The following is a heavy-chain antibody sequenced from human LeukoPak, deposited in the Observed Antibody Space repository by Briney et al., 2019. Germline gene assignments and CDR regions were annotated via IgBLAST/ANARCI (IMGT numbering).Heavy chain of an antibody. CDR3: ASFPYYDFWSGYYTDYFDY. J-gene: IGHJ4*02. V-gene: IGHV3-7*03. D-gene: IGHD3-3*01. CDR2: IKQDGSEK. CDR1: GFTFSNYW. Sequence: GGSLRLSCAASGFTFSNYWMTWVRQAPGKGLEWVANIKQDGSEKYYVDSVKGRFTISRDNAKNSLYLQMNSLRAEDTAVYYCASFPYYDFWSGYYTDYFDYWGQGTLVTVSS.